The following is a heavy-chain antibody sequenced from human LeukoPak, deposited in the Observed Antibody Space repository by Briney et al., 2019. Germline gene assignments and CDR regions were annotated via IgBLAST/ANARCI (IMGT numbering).Heavy chain of an antibody. CDR3: AKNAAQYGDYGNFEY. D-gene: IGHD4-17*01. CDR2: ISGSGGTP. Sequence: PGGSLRLSCAASGFTFSSCAMNWVRQAPGMGLEWVSSISGSGGTPYYADSVKGRVTISRDNSKNTLYLQMNNLGPEDTAIYYCAKNAAQYGDYGNFEYWGQGSLVTVSS. CDR1: GFTFSSCA. V-gene: IGHV3-23*01. J-gene: IGHJ4*02.